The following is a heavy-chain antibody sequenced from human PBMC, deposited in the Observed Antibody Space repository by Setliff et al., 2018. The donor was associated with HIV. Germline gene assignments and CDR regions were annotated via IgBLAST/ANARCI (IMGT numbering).Heavy chain of an antibody. CDR2: IYYSGST. V-gene: IGHV4-39*02. Sequence: SSETLSLTCTVSGGSIRSSSSYWGWIRQPPGKGLEWIGIIYYSGSTYYKPSLKSRVTISVDTSKNQFSLKLSSVTAADTAVYYCARDRRGYYYGSGSCYMDVWGTGTTVTVSS. CDR3: ARDRRGYYYGSGSCYMDV. D-gene: IGHD3-10*01. CDR1: GGSIRSSSSY. J-gene: IGHJ6*03.